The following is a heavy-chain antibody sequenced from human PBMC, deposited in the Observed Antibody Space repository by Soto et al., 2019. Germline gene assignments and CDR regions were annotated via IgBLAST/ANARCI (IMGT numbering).Heavy chain of an antibody. Sequence: ASVKVSCKASGYTFTSYGISWVRQAPGQGLEWMGWISAYNGNTNHAQKLQGRVTMTTDTSTSTAYMELRSLRSDDTAVYYCARTKNYDSSGYPRPPYYFDYWGQGTLVTVSS. CDR3: ARTKNYDSSGYPRPPYYFDY. CDR2: ISAYNGNT. D-gene: IGHD3-22*01. J-gene: IGHJ4*02. V-gene: IGHV1-18*01. CDR1: GYTFTSYG.